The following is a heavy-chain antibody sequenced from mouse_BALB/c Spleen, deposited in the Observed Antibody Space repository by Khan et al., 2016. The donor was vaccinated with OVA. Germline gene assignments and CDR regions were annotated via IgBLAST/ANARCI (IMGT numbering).Heavy chain of an antibody. CDR2: INTYTGEP. V-gene: IGHV9-3-1*01. CDR3: ARPADFSYVLDS. CDR1: GHAFTKYG. Sequence: QIQLVQSGPELKKPGETVKISCKASGHAFTKYGMNWVKQAPGQGLKWMGWINTYTGEPTYADDFNGRFAFSLETSARTAYLQINNIKNEETATYVCARPADFSYVLDSWGQGTSVTVAA. J-gene: IGHJ4*01.